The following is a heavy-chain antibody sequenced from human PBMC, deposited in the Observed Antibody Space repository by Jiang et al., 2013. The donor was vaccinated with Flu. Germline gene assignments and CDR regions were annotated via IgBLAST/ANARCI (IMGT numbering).Heavy chain of an antibody. V-gene: IGHV3-23*04. CDR2: ISGSGGTT. J-gene: IGHJ5*02. CDR3: AKLYGNFVYMNNFFDP. D-gene: IGHD4-17*01. Sequence: VQLVESGGGLVQPGGSLRLSCAATGFTFSSYALTWVRQAPGTGLEWVSGISGSGGTTYYADSVKGRFTISRDNSKNTLYLQMNNLRAEDTAVYYCAKLYGNFVYMNNFFDPWGQGTLVTVSS. CDR1: GFTFSSYA.